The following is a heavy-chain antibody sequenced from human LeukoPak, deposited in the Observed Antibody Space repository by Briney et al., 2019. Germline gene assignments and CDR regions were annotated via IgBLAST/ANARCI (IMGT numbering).Heavy chain of an antibody. J-gene: IGHJ4*02. Sequence: GGSLRLSCAASGFTFSSSWMHWVRQAPGKGLVWVSRIYSDGSSTTYAGSVKGRFTISRDNANNTLYLQMDSLGAGHTALYYCARGGSTWLDSWGQGTLVTVSS. CDR3: ARGGSTWLDS. D-gene: IGHD6-13*01. CDR2: IYSDGSST. CDR1: GFTFSSSW. V-gene: IGHV3-74*03.